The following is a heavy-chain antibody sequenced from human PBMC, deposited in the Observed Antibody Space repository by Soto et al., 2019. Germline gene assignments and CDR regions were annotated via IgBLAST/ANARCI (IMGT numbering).Heavy chain of an antibody. Sequence: GGSLRLSCAASGFTFSSYAMSWVRQAPGKGLEWVSAISGSGGSTYYADSVKGRFTISRDNSKNTLYLQMNSLRAEDTAVYYCANWKRVAGGGWYDYYYYGMDVWGQGTTVTVSS. CDR1: GFTFSSYA. D-gene: IGHD6-19*01. CDR3: ANWKRVAGGGWYDYYYYGMDV. CDR2: ISGSGGST. V-gene: IGHV3-23*01. J-gene: IGHJ6*02.